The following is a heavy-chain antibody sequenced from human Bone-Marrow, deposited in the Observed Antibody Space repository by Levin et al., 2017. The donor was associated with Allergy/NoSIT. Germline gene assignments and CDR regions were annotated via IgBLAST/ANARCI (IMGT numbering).Heavy chain of an antibody. CDR3: ARGRRYAWSAPCYFDY. J-gene: IGHJ4*02. Sequence: SQTLSLTCTVSGGSISSSTYYWGWIRQPPGKGLEWIGTIQYTGSTYYNPSLKSRATISVDTSKNQFSLNLTSVTAADTAVYVCARGRRYAWSAPCYFDYWGQGTLVPVSS. CDR2: IQYTGST. D-gene: IGHD5-12*01. CDR1: GGSISSSTYY. V-gene: IGHV4-39*07.